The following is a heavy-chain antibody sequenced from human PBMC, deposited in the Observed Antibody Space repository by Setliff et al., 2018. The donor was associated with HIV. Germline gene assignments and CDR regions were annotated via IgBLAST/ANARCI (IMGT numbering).Heavy chain of an antibody. J-gene: IGHJ4*02. V-gene: IGHV4-31*03. CDR1: GGSISSGGYY. Sequence: PSETLSLTCTVSGGSISSGGYYWSWIRQHPGKGLEWIGYIYYSGGTNYNRSLKSRVTISVDTSKNQFSLNLSSVTAADTAVYYCARGGLGVVGAIDYWSQGTLVTVSS. D-gene: IGHD2-15*01. CDR3: ARGGLGVVGAIDY. CDR2: IYYSGGT.